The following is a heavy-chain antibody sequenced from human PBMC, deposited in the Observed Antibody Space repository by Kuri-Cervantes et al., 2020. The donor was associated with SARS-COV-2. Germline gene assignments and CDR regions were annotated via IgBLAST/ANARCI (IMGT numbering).Heavy chain of an antibody. D-gene: IGHD3-3*01. V-gene: IGHV3-30*07. CDR2: ISYDGRNK. CDR1: GLTFSSYW. Sequence: GESLKISCAASGLTFSSYWMSWVRQAPGKGLEWVAVISYDGRNKYYADSVKGRFTISRDNSKNTLYLQMNSLKTEDTAVYYCTRDKASDYDFWSGYYTPHYYYYGMDVWGQGTTVTVSS. CDR3: TRDKASDYDFWSGYYTPHYYYYGMDV. J-gene: IGHJ6*02.